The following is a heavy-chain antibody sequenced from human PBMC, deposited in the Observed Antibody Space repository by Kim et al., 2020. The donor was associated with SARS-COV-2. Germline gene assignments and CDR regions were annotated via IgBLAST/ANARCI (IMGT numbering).Heavy chain of an antibody. J-gene: IGHJ4*02. CDR3: ARGPNYSPFDY. CDR2: I. D-gene: IGHD4-4*01. V-gene: IGHV3-11*04. Sequence: IDYAECVRGRFTVSRDNDKNSLFLQMNSLRAEDTAVYYCARGPNYSPFDYWGQGTLVTVSS.